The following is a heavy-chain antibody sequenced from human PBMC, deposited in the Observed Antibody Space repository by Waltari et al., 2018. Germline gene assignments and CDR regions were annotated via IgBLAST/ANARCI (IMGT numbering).Heavy chain of an antibody. D-gene: IGHD3-3*01. CDR2: INPKSGAT. Sequence: QVHLVQSGAEAKKPGASVRVSCKTSGYTFSDYYIYWVRQATGQGLEWMGWINPKSGATNPAQKFQGRVTLTRDTSTSTVYMELRGLTSDDTAIYYCARDLFPNFWSGYGFDIWGQGTKVTVSS. CDR3: ARDLFPNFWSGYGFDI. V-gene: IGHV1-2*02. CDR1: GYTFSDYY. J-gene: IGHJ3*02.